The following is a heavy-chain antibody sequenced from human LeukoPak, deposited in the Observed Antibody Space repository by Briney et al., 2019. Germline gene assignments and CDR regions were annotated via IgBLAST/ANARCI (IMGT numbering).Heavy chain of an antibody. CDR3: ARVVTYVVDY. V-gene: IGHV1-2*02. CDR1: GYTFTGYY. J-gene: IGHJ4*02. Sequence: ASVKVSCKTSGYTFTGYYMHWVRQAPGQGLEWMGWINPNSGGTNYAQKFQGRVTMTRDTSISTAYMEPSRLRSDDTAVYYCARVVTYVVDYWGQGTLVTVSS. CDR2: INPNSGGT. D-gene: IGHD3-10*02.